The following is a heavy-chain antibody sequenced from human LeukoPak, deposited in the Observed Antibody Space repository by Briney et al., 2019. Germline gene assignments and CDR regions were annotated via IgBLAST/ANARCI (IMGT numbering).Heavy chain of an antibody. Sequence: VXVSCKASGGTFSSYAISWVRQAPGQGLEWMGGIIPIFGTANYAQKFQGRVTITADKSTSTAYMELSSLRSEDTAVYYCAREIMVRGVGYYGMDVWGKGTTVTVSS. CDR3: AREIMVRGVGYYGMDV. CDR1: GGTFSSYA. D-gene: IGHD3-10*01. V-gene: IGHV1-69*13. J-gene: IGHJ6*04. CDR2: IIPIFGTA.